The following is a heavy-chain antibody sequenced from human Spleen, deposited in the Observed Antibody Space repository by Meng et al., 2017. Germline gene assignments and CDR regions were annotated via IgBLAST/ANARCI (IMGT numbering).Heavy chain of an antibody. CDR3: ARGPTTMAHDFDY. CDR2: INHSGSP. Sequence: QVQLQQWVAGLLKPSGTLSLSCVVSGGSFSDYYWSWIRQPPGKGLEWIGEINHSGSPNYNPSLENRATISVDTSQNNLSLKLSSVTAADSAVYYCARGPTTMAHDFDYWGQGTLVTVSS. D-gene: IGHD4-11*01. J-gene: IGHJ4*02. CDR1: GGSFSDYY. V-gene: IGHV4-34*01.